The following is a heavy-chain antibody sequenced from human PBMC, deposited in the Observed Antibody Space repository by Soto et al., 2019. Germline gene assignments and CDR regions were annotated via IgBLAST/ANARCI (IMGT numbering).Heavy chain of an antibody. CDR3: ARFPRGYSYGHFDY. J-gene: IGHJ4*02. D-gene: IGHD5-18*01. V-gene: IGHV4-61*01. CDR2: IFYSGST. Sequence: SVTLSLTCTVSGGSISSDSYCWSRFRQPPGKGLEWIGYIFYSGSTNYNPSLKSRVTISVDTSKNQFSLKLSSVTAADTAVYYCARFPRGYSYGHFDYWGQGTLVTVSS. CDR1: GGSISSDSYC.